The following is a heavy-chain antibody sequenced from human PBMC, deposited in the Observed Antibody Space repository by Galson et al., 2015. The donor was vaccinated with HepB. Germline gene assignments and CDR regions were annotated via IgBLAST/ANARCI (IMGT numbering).Heavy chain of an antibody. CDR1: GFTFSTYS. CDR3: AKDAYSSGRYGRFDY. CDR2: ISDSGGST. D-gene: IGHD6-19*01. J-gene: IGHJ4*02. Sequence: SLRLSCAASGFTFSTYSMNWVRQAPGKGLEWVSAISDSGGSTYYTDSVKGRFTISRDNSKNTLYMQMNSLRAEDTAVYYCAKDAYSSGRYGRFDYWGQGTLVTVSS. V-gene: IGHV3-23*01.